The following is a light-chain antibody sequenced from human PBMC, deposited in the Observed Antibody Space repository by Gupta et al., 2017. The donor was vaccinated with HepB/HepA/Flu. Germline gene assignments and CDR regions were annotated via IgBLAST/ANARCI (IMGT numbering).Light chain of an antibody. V-gene: IGKV1-33*01. CDR3: QQDDNLPST. CDR1: QDISNY. J-gene: IGKJ2*01. Sequence: DIQMTQSPSSLSASVGDRVTITCQASQDISNYLNWYQQKPGKAPKLLIYDASNLETGVPSRFSGSGSGTDFTLTISSLQPEDVATYYCQQDDNLPSTFGQGTKMEIK. CDR2: DAS.